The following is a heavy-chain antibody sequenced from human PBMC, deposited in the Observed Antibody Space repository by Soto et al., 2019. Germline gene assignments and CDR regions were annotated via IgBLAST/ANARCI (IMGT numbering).Heavy chain of an antibody. CDR3: ARAGVVVEIATISGWYFDL. J-gene: IGHJ2*01. CDR1: GGTFSSYA. Sequence: QVQLVQSGAEVKKPGSSVKVSCKASGGTFSSYAISWVRQAPGQGLEWMGWIIPIFGTANYAQKFQGRVTISADESTSTAYMERSSLRTEDTAVYYCARAGVVVEIATISGWYFDLWGRGTMVNVSS. CDR2: IIPIFGTA. V-gene: IGHV1-69*01. D-gene: IGHD1-1*01.